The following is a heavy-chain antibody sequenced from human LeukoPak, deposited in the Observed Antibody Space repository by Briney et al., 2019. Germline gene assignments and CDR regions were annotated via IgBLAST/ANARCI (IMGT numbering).Heavy chain of an antibody. D-gene: IGHD2-2*01. CDR3: ARRCCSSTSYYSSADY. CDR1: GYTFTGSY. V-gene: IGHV1-2*02. J-gene: IGHJ4*02. Sequence: ASVKVSCKASGYTFTGSYMHWVRQAPGQGLEWMGWINPNSGGTNYAQHFQGRVTMTRDTSISTAYMELSGLRSDDTAVYYCARRCCSSTSYYSSADYWGQGTLVTASS. CDR2: INPNSGGT.